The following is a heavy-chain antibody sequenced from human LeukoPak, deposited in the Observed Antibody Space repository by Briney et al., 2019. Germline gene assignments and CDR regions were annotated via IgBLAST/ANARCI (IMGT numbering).Heavy chain of an antibody. J-gene: IGHJ5*02. CDR3: AKGMTAMNP. V-gene: IGHV3-23*01. CDR2: ISGSGGST. Sequence: PGGSLRLSCAASGFTFSDYYMSWIRQAPGKGLEWVSTISGSGGSTYYADSVKGRFTISRDNSKNTLYPQMNSLRAEGTAVYYCAKGMTAMNPWGQGTLVTVSS. D-gene: IGHD2-21*02. CDR1: GFTFSDYY.